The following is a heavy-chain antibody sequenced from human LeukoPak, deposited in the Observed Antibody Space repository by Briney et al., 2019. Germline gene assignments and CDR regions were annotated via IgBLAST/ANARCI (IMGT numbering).Heavy chain of an antibody. V-gene: IGHV3-7*01. Sequence: GGSLRLSCAADGFTFNNYWMSWVRQAPGKVLGWVANIKQDGIEKYYVDSVKGRFTTSRDNAKNSPYLQMNSLIAEDTAIYYCTRVPYGDYWSSDYWGQGTLVTVSS. CDR1: GFTFNNYW. J-gene: IGHJ4*02. CDR3: TRVPYGDYWSSDY. CDR2: IKQDGIEK. D-gene: IGHD4-17*01.